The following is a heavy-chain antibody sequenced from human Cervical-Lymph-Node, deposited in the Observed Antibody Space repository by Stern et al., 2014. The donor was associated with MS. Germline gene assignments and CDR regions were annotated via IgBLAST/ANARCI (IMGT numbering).Heavy chain of an antibody. D-gene: IGHD3-3*01. CDR2: IYHSGST. CDR3: ARGSREVLLPRFYFDY. Sequence: QVQLQESGPGLVKPSQTLSLTCTVSGGSNSSGNYYWSWIRQHPGKGLEWIGSIYHSGSTYYNPPLKSRVTTSIDTSKNQFSLKLSSVTAADTAVYYCARGSREVLLPRFYFDYWGQGTLVTVSS. CDR1: GGSNSSGNYY. J-gene: IGHJ4*02. V-gene: IGHV4-31*03.